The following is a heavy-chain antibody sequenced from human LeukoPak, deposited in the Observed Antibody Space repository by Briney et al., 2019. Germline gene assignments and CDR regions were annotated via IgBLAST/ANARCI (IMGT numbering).Heavy chain of an antibody. CDR1: GFTVSSNY. CDR3: ARDRLHYDSLTGYPAD. D-gene: IGHD3-9*01. V-gene: IGHV3-66*01. Sequence: GGSLRLSCADSGFTVSSNYMRWVRLASGKGLEWASVIYSGGSTHYADSVKGRFTISRDNSKNTLYLQMYSLRAEDTAVYYCARDRLHYDSLTGYPADWGQGTLVTVSS. CDR2: IYSGGST. J-gene: IGHJ4*02.